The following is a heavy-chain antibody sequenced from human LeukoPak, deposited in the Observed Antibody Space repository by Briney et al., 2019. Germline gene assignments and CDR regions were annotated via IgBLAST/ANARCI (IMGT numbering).Heavy chain of an antibody. J-gene: IGHJ4*02. V-gene: IGHV3-21*01. D-gene: IGHD1-26*01. Sequence: PGGSLRLSCAASGFTFSSYSMNWVRQAPGKGLEWVSSISSSSSYIYSADSVKGRFTISRDNAKNSLYLQMNSLRAEDTAVYYCARVGSVGYFDYWGQGTLVTVSS. CDR3: ARVGSVGYFDY. CDR1: GFTFSSYS. CDR2: ISSSSSYI.